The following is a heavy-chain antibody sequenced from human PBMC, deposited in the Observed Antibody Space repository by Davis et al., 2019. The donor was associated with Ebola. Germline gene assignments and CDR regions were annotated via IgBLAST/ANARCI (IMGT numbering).Heavy chain of an antibody. CDR1: GFTFSSYG. Sequence: GESLKISCAASGFTFSSYGMHWVRQAPGKGLEWVAVIWYDGSNKYYADSVKGRFTISRDNSKNTLYLQMNSLRAEDTAVYYCARDGGKFDDSLPYWGQGTLVTVSS. J-gene: IGHJ4*02. CDR2: IWYDGSNK. CDR3: ARDGGKFDDSLPY. D-gene: IGHD2-15*01. V-gene: IGHV3-33*01.